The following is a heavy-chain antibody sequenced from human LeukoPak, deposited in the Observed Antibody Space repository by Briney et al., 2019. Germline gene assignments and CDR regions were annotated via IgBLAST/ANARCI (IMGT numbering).Heavy chain of an antibody. CDR3: AKPPQFDSSGYYYDAFDI. CDR1: GFTFSSYG. Sequence: PGGSLRLSCAASGFTFSSYGMHWVRQAPGKGLEWVAVIPYDGSNKYYADSVKGRFTISRDNSKNTLYLQMNSLRAEDTAVYYCAKPPQFDSSGYYYDAFDIWGQGTMVTVSS. D-gene: IGHD3-22*01. J-gene: IGHJ3*02. V-gene: IGHV3-30*18. CDR2: IPYDGSNK.